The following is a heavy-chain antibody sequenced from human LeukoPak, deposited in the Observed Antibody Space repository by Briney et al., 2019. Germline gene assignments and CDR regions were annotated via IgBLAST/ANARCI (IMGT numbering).Heavy chain of an antibody. V-gene: IGHV3-66*01. CDR1: GFTFSSYA. Sequence: GGSLRLSCAASGFTFSSYAMHWVRQAPGKGLEWVSVIYSGGSTYYADSVKGRFTISRDNSKNTLYLQMNSLRAEDTAVYYCARVSSSYAFDIWGQGTMVTVSS. CDR2: IYSGGST. CDR3: ARVSSSYAFDI. J-gene: IGHJ3*02. D-gene: IGHD3-10*01.